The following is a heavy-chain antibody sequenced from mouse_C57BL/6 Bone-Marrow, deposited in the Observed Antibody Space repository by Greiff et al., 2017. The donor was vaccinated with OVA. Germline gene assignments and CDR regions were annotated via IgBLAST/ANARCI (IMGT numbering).Heavy chain of an antibody. Sequence: VQLQQSGAELVRPGASVKLSCTASGFNIKDDYMHWVKQRPEQGLEWIGWIDPENGDTESASKFQGKATITAETSSNTAYLQLSSLTSEDTAVYYCTKGSRDLDYWGQGTTLTVSS. CDR2: IDPENGDT. D-gene: IGHD1-1*01. J-gene: IGHJ2*01. CDR1: GFNIKDDY. CDR3: TKGSRDLDY. V-gene: IGHV14-4*01.